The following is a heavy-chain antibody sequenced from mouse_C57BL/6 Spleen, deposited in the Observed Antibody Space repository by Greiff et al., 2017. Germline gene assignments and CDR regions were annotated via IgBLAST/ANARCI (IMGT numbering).Heavy chain of an antibody. D-gene: IGHD1-1*01. J-gene: IGHJ4*01. CDR2: INPNNGGT. V-gene: IGHV1-26*01. Sequence: VQLQQSGPELVKPGASVKISCKASGYTFTDYYMNWVKQSHGKSLEWIGDINPNNGGTSYNQKFKGKATLTVDKSSSTAYMELRSLTSEDSAVYYCARTRGLYGNYAMDYWGQGTSVTVSS. CDR3: ARTRGLYGNYAMDY. CDR1: GYTFTDYY.